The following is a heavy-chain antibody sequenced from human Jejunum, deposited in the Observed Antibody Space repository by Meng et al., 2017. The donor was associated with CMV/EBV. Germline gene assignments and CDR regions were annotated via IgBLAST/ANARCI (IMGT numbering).Heavy chain of an antibody. Sequence: YGLSWVRQAPGQGLEGVGWIRRYNGKTNVAQKFPGRLTMTTDTSTSTAYMEPRRLRSDDTAVYYCARGSGYYDLWSGYESLDVWGQGTKVTVSS. V-gene: IGHV1-18*01. CDR2: IRRYNGKT. CDR1: YG. J-gene: IGHJ6*02. CDR3: ARGSGYYDLWSGYESLDV. D-gene: IGHD3-3*01.